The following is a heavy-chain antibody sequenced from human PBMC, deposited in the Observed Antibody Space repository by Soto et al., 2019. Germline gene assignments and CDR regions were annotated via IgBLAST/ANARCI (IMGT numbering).Heavy chain of an antibody. J-gene: IGHJ4*02. CDR1: GGSISSYY. D-gene: IGHD2-15*01. CDR3: TIQTAGGRYDSFDY. V-gene: IGHV4-59*01. CDR2: IYYSGST. Sequence: SETLSLTCTVSGGSISSYYWSWIRQPPGKGLEWIGYIYYSGSTNYDPSLKSRVTISVDTSKNQFSLKLSSVTAADTAVYYCTIQTAGGRYDSFDYWGQGTLVIVS.